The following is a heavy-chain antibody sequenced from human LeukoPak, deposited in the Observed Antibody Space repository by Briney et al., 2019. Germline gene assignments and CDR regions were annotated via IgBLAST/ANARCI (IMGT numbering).Heavy chain of an antibody. Sequence: GESLKISCKGSGYSFTSYWIGWVRQMPGKGLEWMGIIYPGDSDTRYSPSFQGQVTISADKSISTAYLQWSSLKASDTAMYYCARGSRSARSSWYGKGDYWGQGTLVTVSS. V-gene: IGHV5-51*01. CDR2: IYPGDSDT. D-gene: IGHD6-13*01. CDR3: ARGSRSARSSWYGKGDY. J-gene: IGHJ4*02. CDR1: GYSFTSYW.